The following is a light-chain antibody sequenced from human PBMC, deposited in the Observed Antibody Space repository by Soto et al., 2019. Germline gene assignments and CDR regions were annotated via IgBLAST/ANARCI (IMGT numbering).Light chain of an antibody. V-gene: IGLV1-40*01. J-gene: IGLJ2*01. CDR1: TSNIGAGYD. CDR2: DNT. Sequence: QSVLTQPPSVSGAPGQRVTISCTGSTSNIGAGYDVHWYQQLPGTAPKPLIYDNTNRPSGISDRFSGSKSGTSASLAVTGLQAEDEADYYCQSYDSSLSGVVFGGGTKLTVL. CDR3: QSYDSSLSGVV.